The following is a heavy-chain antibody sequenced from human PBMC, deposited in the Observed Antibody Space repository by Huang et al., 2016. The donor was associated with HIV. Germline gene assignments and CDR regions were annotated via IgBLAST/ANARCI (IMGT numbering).Heavy chain of an antibody. D-gene: IGHD6-19*01. Sequence: QVQLQQWGAGLLKPSETLSLTCAVYGGSFSGYYWSWIRQPPGNGVEWIGEINHRGSTNDNPALKSRVTISVETSKNQFSLKLNSVTAADTAVYYCAVAGYTPFDYWGQGTLVTVSS. CDR3: AVAGYTPFDY. CDR2: INHRGST. CDR1: GGSFSGYY. V-gene: IGHV4-34*01. J-gene: IGHJ4*02.